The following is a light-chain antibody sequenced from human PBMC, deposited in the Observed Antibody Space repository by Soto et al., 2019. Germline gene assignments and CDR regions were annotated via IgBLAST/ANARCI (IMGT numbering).Light chain of an antibody. CDR3: QQYNTWLWT. CDR2: GAS. CDR1: QNVNAN. Sequence: EVVRTQSPATLSVSPGERASLSCTASQNVNANLTWYEQKPGQAPRLLIHGASTRATGIPARFSGSGFGTEFILTISSLQSEDFAVYYCQQYNTWLWTFGQGTKVEGK. V-gene: IGKV3-15*01. J-gene: IGKJ1*01.